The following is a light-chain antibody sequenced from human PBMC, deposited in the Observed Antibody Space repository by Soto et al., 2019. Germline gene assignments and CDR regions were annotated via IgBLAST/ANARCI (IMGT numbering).Light chain of an antibody. Sequence: EIVLTQSPGPLSLSPGERATLSCRASQSVSSSYLAWYQQKPGQAPRLLLYGASSRATGIPDRFSGSGSGTDFTLTISRLEPEDFAVYYCQQYGSYTGLTFGGGTKVESK. V-gene: IGKV3-20*01. CDR3: QQYGSYTGLT. CDR2: GAS. CDR1: QSVSSSY. J-gene: IGKJ4*01.